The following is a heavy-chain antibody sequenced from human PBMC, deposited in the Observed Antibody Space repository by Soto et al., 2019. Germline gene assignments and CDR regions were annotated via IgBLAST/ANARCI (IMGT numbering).Heavy chain of an antibody. CDR1: GFTFSSYA. D-gene: IGHD2-15*01. CDR3: AREQYYCSGGSCYDRYFDY. V-gene: IGHV3-64*01. J-gene: IGHJ4*02. Sequence: GGSLRLSCAASGFTFSSYAMHWVRQAPGKGLEYVSAISSNGGSTYYANSVKGRFTISRDNSKNTLYLQMGSLRAEDMAVYYCAREQYYCSGGSCYDRYFDYWGQGTLVTVSS. CDR2: ISSNGGST.